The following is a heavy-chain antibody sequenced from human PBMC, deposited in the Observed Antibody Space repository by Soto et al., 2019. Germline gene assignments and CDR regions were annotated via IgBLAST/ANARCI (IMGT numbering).Heavy chain of an antibody. D-gene: IGHD3-22*01. J-gene: IGHJ4*02. Sequence: ASVKVSCKVSGYTLTELSMHWVRQAPGKGLEWMGGFDPEDGETIYAQKFQGRVTMTEDTSTDTAYMELSSLRSEDTAVYYCATDRLDYYDSSVDYWGQGTPVTVSS. CDR1: GYTLTELS. CDR2: FDPEDGET. CDR3: ATDRLDYYDSSVDY. V-gene: IGHV1-24*01.